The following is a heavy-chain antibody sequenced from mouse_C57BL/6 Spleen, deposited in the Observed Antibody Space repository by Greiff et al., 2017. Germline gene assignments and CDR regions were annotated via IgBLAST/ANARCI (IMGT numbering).Heavy chain of an antibody. CDR2: IYPGSGST. CDR1: GYTFTSYW. V-gene: IGHV1-55*01. Sequence: VQLQQPGAELVKPGASVKMSCKASGYTFTSYWITWVKQRPGQGLEWIGDIYPGSGSTNYNEKFKSKATLTVDTSSSTAYMQLSSLTSEDSAVYYCARVYSNYLYYFDYWGQGTTLTVSS. CDR3: ARVYSNYLYYFDY. D-gene: IGHD2-5*01. J-gene: IGHJ2*01.